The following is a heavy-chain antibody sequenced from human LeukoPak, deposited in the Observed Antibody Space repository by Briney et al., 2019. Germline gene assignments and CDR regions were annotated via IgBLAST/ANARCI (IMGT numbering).Heavy chain of an antibody. CDR3: TTRVVTTNDF. CDR2: TLTKGESATTDYGTT. Sequence: GGSLRLSCAASGFTFSSYWMSWVRQAPGKGLEWVGRTLTKGESATTDYGTTDYASPVKGRFTISRDDSKNTLYLQMNSLKTEDTAVYYCTTRVVTTNDFWGQGTLVTVSS. CDR1: GFTFSSYW. J-gene: IGHJ4*02. D-gene: IGHD2-21*02. V-gene: IGHV3-15*01.